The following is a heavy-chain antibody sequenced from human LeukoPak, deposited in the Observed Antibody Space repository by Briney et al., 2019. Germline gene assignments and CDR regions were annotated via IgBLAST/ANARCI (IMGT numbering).Heavy chain of an antibody. CDR2: IYYSGST. CDR1: GGSISNYY. Sequence: SETLSLTCTVSGGSISNYYWSWIRQPPGKGLEWIGYIYYSGSTNYNPSLKSRVTISVDTSKNQFSLKLSSVTAADTAVYYCARGISLIDYWGQGTLVTVSS. J-gene: IGHJ4*02. D-gene: IGHD2-15*01. V-gene: IGHV4-59*01. CDR3: ARGISLIDY.